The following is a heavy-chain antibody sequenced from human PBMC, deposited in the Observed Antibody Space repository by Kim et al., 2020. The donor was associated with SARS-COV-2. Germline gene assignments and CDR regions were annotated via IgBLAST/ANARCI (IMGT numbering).Heavy chain of an antibody. Sequence: GGSLRLSCEASGFTFSLHHMHWVRQIAGRGLEWIAAIGSAGDSFYPGSVKGRFTISRENAGNSIHLQMNNLRAGDTAVYFCARGVRGYSSSWYIFDSWGRGTQVTLSS. CDR1: GFTFSLHH. V-gene: IGHV3-13*01. D-gene: IGHD6-13*01. CDR2: IGSAGDS. J-gene: IGHJ5*01. CDR3: ARGVRGYSSSWYIFDS.